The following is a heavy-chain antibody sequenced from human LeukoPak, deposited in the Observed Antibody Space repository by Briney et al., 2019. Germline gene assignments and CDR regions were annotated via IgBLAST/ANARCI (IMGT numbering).Heavy chain of an antibody. V-gene: IGHV4-59*01. CDR1: GGSISSYY. CDR2: IYYSGST. CDR3: ARGLAAAGRGFDP. D-gene: IGHD6-13*01. J-gene: IGHJ5*02. Sequence: SETLSLTCTVSGGSISSYYWSWIRQPPGKGLEWIGYIYYSGSTNYNPSLKSRVTISVDTSKNQFSLKLSSVTAADTAVYYCARGLAAAGRGFDPWGQGTLVTVSS.